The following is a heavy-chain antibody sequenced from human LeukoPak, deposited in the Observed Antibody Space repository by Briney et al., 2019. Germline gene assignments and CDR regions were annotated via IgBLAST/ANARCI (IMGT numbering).Heavy chain of an antibody. CDR3: ARDPEDDAFDI. J-gene: IGHJ3*02. CDR1: GGSFSGYY. Sequence: SETLSLTCAVYGGSFSGYYWSWIRQPPGKGLEWIGEINHSGSTNYNPSLKSRVTISVDTSKNQFSLKLSSVTAADTAVYYCARDPEDDAFDIWGQGTMVTVSS. CDR2: INHSGST. V-gene: IGHV4-34*01.